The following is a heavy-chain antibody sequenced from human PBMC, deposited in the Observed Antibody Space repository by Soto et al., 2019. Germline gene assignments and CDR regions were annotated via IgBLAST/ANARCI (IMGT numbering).Heavy chain of an antibody. CDR2: ISGSGGST. J-gene: IGHJ6*02. CDR1: GFTFTSYA. Sequence: EVQLLESGGGLVQPGGSLRLSCAVSGFTFTSYAMSWVRQAPGKGLEWVSAISGSGGSTYYADSVKGRFTISRDNSKNTLYLQMNSLRAEDTAVYYCAKDQNIQLWPRYYYYGMDVWGQGTTVTVSS. CDR3: AKDQNIQLWPRYYYYGMDV. V-gene: IGHV3-23*01. D-gene: IGHD5-18*01.